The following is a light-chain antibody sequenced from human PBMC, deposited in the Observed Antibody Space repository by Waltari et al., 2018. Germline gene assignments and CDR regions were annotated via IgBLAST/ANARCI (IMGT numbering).Light chain of an antibody. V-gene: IGLV2-14*01. CDR3: SSYTSSSTLE. CDR2: EVS. CDR1: SSDVGGYNY. J-gene: IGLJ2*01. Sequence: QSALTQPASVSGSPGQSITISCTGTSSDVGGYNYVSWYQQHPGKAPKLMIYEVSNRPSGVSKRVSGSKSGNTASLTISGLQAEDEADYYCSSYTSSSTLEIGGGTKLTVL.